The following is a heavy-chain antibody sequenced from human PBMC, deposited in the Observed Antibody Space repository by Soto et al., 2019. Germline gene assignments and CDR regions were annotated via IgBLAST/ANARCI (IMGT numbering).Heavy chain of an antibody. Sequence: EVQLLESGGGLVQPGGSLRLSCAASGFTFNTYAMSWVRQAPGKGLEWISVISGSGGSTYYADSVKGRFTISRDNSKNTLYLQMNSPRAEDTALYYCAKDHKTVVAIYFDYWGQGTLVTVSS. CDR3: AKDHKTVVAIYFDY. CDR1: GFTFNTYA. D-gene: IGHD5-12*01. V-gene: IGHV3-23*01. CDR2: ISGSGGST. J-gene: IGHJ4*02.